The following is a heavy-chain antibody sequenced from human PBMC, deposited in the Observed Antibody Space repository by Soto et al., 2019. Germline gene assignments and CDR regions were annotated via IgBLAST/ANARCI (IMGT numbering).Heavy chain of an antibody. D-gene: IGHD2-15*01. V-gene: IGHV3-23*01. CDR1: GFPFSTYA. Sequence: GRSLRLSCEASGFPFSTYATTWVRQVPGKGLEWVSTTSNGGNTEFAESVRGRFTVFRDNSKNTIYLQMSSLRAEDSAIYFCARDFRPGLIVPTKSGFDPWGQGTPVTVSS. J-gene: IGHJ5*02. CDR3: ARDFRPGLIVPTKSGFDP. CDR2: TSNGGNT.